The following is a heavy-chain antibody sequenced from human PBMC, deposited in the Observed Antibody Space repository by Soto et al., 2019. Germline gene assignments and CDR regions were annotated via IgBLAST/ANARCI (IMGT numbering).Heavy chain of an antibody. CDR1: GGTFSSYA. D-gene: IGHD3-10*01. J-gene: IGHJ6*02. CDR3: ARESGGSYYNPYYYYYGMDV. V-gene: IGHV1-69*13. CDR2: IIPIFCTA. Sequence: GASVKVSCKASGGTFSSYAISWVRQAPGQGLEWMGGIIPIFCTANYAQKFQGRVTITADESTSTAYMELSSLRSEDTDVYYCARESGGSYYNPYYYYYGMDVWGQGTTVTVSS.